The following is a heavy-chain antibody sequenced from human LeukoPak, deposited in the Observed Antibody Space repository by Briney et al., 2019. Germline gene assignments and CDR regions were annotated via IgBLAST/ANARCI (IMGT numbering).Heavy chain of an antibody. V-gene: IGHV4-59*01. Sequence: PSETLSLTCTVSGGSISSYHWSWIRQPPGKRLEWIGYIYYSGNTNYNPSLKSRVTISIDTSKNQFSLRLSSVTAADTAVYYCARVGDGNFDYWGQGTLVTVSS. CDR3: ARVGDGNFDY. D-gene: IGHD3-10*01. J-gene: IGHJ4*02. CDR2: IYYSGNT. CDR1: GGSISSYH.